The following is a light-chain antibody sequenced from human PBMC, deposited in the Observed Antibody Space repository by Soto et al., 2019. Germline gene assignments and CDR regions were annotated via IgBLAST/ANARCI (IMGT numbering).Light chain of an antibody. CDR3: QHYNSYSDA. V-gene: IGKV1-5*03. CDR1: QSINGW. Sequence: MKKSPSAVSASIGDRVTITCRASQSINGWLAWYQQKPGQAPNLLIYKASTLESGVPSRFSGSGSGTEFTLTISSLQPDDFATYYCQHYNSYSDAFGQRTNVDIK. CDR2: KAS. J-gene: IGKJ1*01.